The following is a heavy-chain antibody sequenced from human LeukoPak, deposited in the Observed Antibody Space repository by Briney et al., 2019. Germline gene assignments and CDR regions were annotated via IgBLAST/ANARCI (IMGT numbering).Heavy chain of an antibody. CDR1: GGSISSGGYY. Sequence: SQTLSLTCAVSGGSISSGGYYWSWIRQHPGKGLEWIGYIYYSGSTYYNPSLKSRVTISVDTSKNQFSLKLNSVTAADTAVYYCARATRYCSSTSCGGGGFDIWGQGTMVTVSS. V-gene: IGHV4-31*11. J-gene: IGHJ3*02. CDR2: IYYSGST. CDR3: ARATRYCSSTSCGGGGFDI. D-gene: IGHD2-2*01.